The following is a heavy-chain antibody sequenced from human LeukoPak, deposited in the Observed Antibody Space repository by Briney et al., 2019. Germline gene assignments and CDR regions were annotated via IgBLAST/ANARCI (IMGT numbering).Heavy chain of an antibody. V-gene: IGHV3-21*01. J-gene: IGHJ4*02. CDR3: ARDEFSSSPGYFDY. Sequence: GGSLRLSCAASGFTFSSYSMNWVRQAPGKGLEWVSSISTGSSYIYYADSVKGRFTISRDNAKNSLYLQMNSLRAEDTAVYHCARDEFSSSPGYFDYWGQGTLVTVSS. CDR2: ISTGSSYI. D-gene: IGHD6-6*01. CDR1: GFTFSSYS.